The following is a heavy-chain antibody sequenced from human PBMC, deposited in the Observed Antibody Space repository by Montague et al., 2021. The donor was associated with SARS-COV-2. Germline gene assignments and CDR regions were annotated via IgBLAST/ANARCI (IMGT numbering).Heavy chain of an antibody. V-gene: IGHV4-31*03. D-gene: IGHD2-21*02. CDR2: IYYSGST. Sequence: LSLTCTVSGGSISSGGYYWSWIRQHPGKGLEWIGYIYYSGSTYYNPSLRSRVTISVDTSKNQFSLKLSSVTAADTAVYYCARVHIVVVTAMRYFDLWGRGTLVTVSS. CDR1: GGSISSGGYY. J-gene: IGHJ2*01. CDR3: ARVHIVVVTAMRYFDL.